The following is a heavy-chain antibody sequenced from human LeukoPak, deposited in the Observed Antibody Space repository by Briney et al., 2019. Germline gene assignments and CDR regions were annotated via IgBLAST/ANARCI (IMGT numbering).Heavy chain of an antibody. CDR1: GFTFSSYG. V-gene: IGHV3-30*18. CDR3: AKDLGILRFLEWLHDNYYYGMDV. CDR2: ISYDGSNK. D-gene: IGHD3-3*01. J-gene: IGHJ6*02. Sequence: QAGGSLRLSCAASGFTFSSYGMHWVRQAPGKGLEWVAVISYDGSNKYYADSVKGRFTISRDNSKNTLYLQMNSLRAEDTAVYYRAKDLGILRFLEWLHDNYYYGMDVWGQGTTVTVSS.